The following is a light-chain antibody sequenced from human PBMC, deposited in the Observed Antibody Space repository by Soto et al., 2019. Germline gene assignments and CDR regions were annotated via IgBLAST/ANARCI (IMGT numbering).Light chain of an antibody. CDR2: GAS. V-gene: IGKV3-20*01. J-gene: IGKJ5*01. CDR3: QQYGSSPRIT. Sequence: IVLKQSPGTLSLYQGERATLSCRASQSVSSSYLAWYQQKPGQAPRLLIYGASSRPTGIPDRFSGSGSGTDFTLTISRLEPEDFAVYYCQQYGSSPRITFGQGTRLEIK. CDR1: QSVSSSY.